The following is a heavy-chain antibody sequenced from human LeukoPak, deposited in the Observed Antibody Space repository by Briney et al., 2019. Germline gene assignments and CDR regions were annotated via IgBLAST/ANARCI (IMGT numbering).Heavy chain of an antibody. CDR1: GGSISGYY. CDR3: AREGRWLHD. J-gene: IGHJ4*02. D-gene: IGHD5-24*01. Sequence: SETLSLTCTVSGGSISGYYWSWIRQPPGEGLEWIGYIYYSGSTNYNPSLKSRVTISVDTSKNQFSLKLSSVTAADTAVYYCAREGRWLHDWGQGTLVTVSS. V-gene: IGHV4-59*01. CDR2: IYYSGST.